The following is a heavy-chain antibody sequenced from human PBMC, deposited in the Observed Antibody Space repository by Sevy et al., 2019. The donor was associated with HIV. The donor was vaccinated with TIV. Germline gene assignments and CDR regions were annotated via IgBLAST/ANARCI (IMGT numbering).Heavy chain of an antibody. J-gene: IGHJ4*02. CDR1: GFSFSNYA. CDR2: ISGSGDRT. D-gene: IGHD5-12*01. Sequence: GGCLRLSCEASGFSFSNYAMAWVRQFPEKGLEWVSGISGSGDRTFYADSVEGRFTFSRDNSKNTLFLEMNSLGFDDTARVNCAKRPVLHSDYDYYFDYWGQGTLISVSS. V-gene: IGHV3-23*01. CDR3: AKRPVLHSDYDYYFDY.